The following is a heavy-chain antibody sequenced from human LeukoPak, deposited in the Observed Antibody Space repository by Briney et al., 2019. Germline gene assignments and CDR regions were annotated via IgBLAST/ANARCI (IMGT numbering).Heavy chain of an antibody. V-gene: IGHV3-21*01. J-gene: IGHJ6*02. CDR2: ISSGSGYI. CDR3: ARVVRGVFAQTYYYYGMDV. D-gene: IGHD3-10*01. CDR1: AFTFSSYE. Sequence: GGSLRLSCAASAFTFSSYEMNWVRQAPGKGLEWVSSISSGSGYIYYADSVKGRFTISRDNAKNSLYLQMNSLRAEDTAVYYCARVVRGVFAQTYYYYGMDVWGQGTTVTVSS.